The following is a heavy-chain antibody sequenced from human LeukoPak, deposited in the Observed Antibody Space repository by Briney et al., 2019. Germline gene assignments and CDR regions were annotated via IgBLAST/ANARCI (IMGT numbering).Heavy chain of an antibody. Sequence: GGSLRLSCAASGFTFSNYGMSWVRQAPGKGLEWVSTISGSGSATYNAGSVKGRFTTSRDNSNDTLYLQMNSLRAEDTAVYYCAKTEAPAAIRAGSDYWGQGTLVTVSS. V-gene: IGHV3-23*01. CDR1: GFTFSNYG. J-gene: IGHJ4*02. CDR2: ISGSGSAT. D-gene: IGHD2-2*02. CDR3: AKTEAPAAIRAGSDY.